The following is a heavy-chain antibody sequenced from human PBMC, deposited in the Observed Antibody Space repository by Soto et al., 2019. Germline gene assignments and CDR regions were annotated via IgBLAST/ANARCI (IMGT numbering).Heavy chain of an antibody. CDR1: GGSFSSYY. V-gene: IGHV4-59*12. J-gene: IGHJ4*01. CDR2: IYYSRST. D-gene: IGHD6-13*01. Sequence: TSETLSLTCTISGGSFSSYYWSWIRQPPGKGLEWIGYIYYSRSTNYNPSLRSRVTMSLDKSKNQLSLILYSVTAADTGVYYCARYSAASGTYYFDYWGQGTLVTVSS. CDR3: ARYSAASGTYYFDY.